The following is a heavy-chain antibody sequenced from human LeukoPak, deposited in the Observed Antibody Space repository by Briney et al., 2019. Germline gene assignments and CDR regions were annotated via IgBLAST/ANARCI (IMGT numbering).Heavy chain of an antibody. CDR1: GGSIISYF. CDR2: IFDSGTTNYNPST. CDR3: ARGAVTTIAQYDY. J-gene: IGHJ4*02. V-gene: IGHV4-59*01. D-gene: IGHD4-17*01. Sequence: SETLSLTCTVSGGSIISYFWSWIRQPPGKGPEWIGCIFDSGTTNYNPSTNYNPSLKSRVTVSLDTSKNYFSLKLSSVTAADTAVYFCARGAVTTIAQYDYWGQGILVTVSS.